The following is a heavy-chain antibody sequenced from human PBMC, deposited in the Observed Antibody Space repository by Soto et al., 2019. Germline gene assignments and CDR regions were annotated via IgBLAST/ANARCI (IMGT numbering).Heavy chain of an antibody. CDR1: GDTFTSYD. V-gene: IGHV1-8*01. D-gene: IGHD2-21*01. CDR3: ARGGPAACGCDCYDAFDI. Sequence: GASVKVSCKASGDTFTSYDINWVRQATGQGLEWMGWMNPNSGNTGYAQKFQGRVTMTRNTSISTAYMELSSLRSEDTAVYYCARGGPAACGCDCYDAFDIWGQGTMVTVSS. J-gene: IGHJ3*02. CDR2: MNPNSGNT.